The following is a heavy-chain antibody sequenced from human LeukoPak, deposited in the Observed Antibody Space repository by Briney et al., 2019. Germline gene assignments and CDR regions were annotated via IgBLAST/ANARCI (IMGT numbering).Heavy chain of an antibody. V-gene: IGHV2-5*02. J-gene: IGHJ4*02. CDR2: IYWGGNK. CDR1: GFSLSTSGVG. CDR3: AHTNYDILTGSFDY. D-gene: IGHD3-9*01. Sequence: GSGPTLVKPTQTLTLTCTFSGFSLSTSGVGVGWIRQPPGKALEWLALIYWGGNKRYSPSLQSRLTITKDTSKNQVVLTMTNMDPVDTATYFCAHTNYDILTGSFDYWGQGTLVTVSS.